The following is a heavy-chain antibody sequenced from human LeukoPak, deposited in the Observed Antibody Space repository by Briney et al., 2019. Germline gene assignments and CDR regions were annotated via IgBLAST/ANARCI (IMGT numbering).Heavy chain of an antibody. D-gene: IGHD1-7*01. CDR1: GFTFSSYA. Sequence: GRSLRLSCAASGFTFSSYAMHWVRQAPGKGLEWVAVISYDGSNKYYADSVKGRFTISRDNSKNTLYLQMNSLRAEDTAVYYCASEVNNWNYALLDYWGQGTLVTVSS. J-gene: IGHJ4*02. CDR2: ISYDGSNK. V-gene: IGHV3-30-3*01. CDR3: ASEVNNWNYALLDY.